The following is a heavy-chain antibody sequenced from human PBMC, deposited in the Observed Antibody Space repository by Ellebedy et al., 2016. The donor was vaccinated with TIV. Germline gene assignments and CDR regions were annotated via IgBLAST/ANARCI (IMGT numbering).Heavy chain of an antibody. CDR1: GYSFISYG. CDR3: ARDLFGFFTYHFGVRGRGCQPQFDF. Sequence: ASVKVSCKASGYSFISYGISWVRQAPGQGLEWMGWISAYNGNTNYAQKLQGRVTMTTDTSRSTAYLELRSLRSDDTAVYYCARDLFGFFTYHFGVRGRGCQPQFDFWGQGTLVTVSS. D-gene: IGHD3-10*01. CDR2: ISAYNGNT. J-gene: IGHJ4*02. V-gene: IGHV1-18*01.